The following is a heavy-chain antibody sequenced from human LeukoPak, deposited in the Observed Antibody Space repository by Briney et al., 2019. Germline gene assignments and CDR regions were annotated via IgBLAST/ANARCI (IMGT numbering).Heavy chain of an antibody. V-gene: IGHV3-33*08. Sequence: GGSLRLFCAASGFTFSNYGMHWVRQAPGKGLEWVAVIWYDGSNKYCADSVKGRFTISRDNSKNMLYLQMSSLRAEDTAVYYCARYYSNSLDYWGQGTLVTVSS. CDR2: IWYDGSNK. CDR1: GFTFSNYG. CDR3: ARYYSNSLDY. J-gene: IGHJ4*02. D-gene: IGHD4-11*01.